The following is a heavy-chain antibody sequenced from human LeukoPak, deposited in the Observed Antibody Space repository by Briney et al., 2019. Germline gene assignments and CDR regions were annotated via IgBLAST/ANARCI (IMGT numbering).Heavy chain of an antibody. Sequence: GGSLRLSCAASGFTFSSYGMHWVRQAPGKGLEWVAFIRYDGSNKYYADSVKGRFTISRDNSENTLYMQMNSLRVEDTAVYYCAKGLHSSSWNDAFDIWGQGTTVTVSS. CDR1: GFTFSSYG. CDR2: IRYDGSNK. V-gene: IGHV3-30*02. CDR3: AKGLHSSSWNDAFDI. D-gene: IGHD6-13*01. J-gene: IGHJ3*02.